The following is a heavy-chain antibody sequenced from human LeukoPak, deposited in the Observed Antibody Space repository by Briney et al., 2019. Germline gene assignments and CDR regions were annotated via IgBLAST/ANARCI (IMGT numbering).Heavy chain of an antibody. V-gene: IGHV4-59*01. CDR1: GGSISSYY. D-gene: IGHD3-9*01. CDR3: AREYYDILTGWAGMDV. Sequence: SETLSLTCTVSGGSISSYYWSWIRQPPGKGLEWIGYIYYSGSTNYNPSLKSRVTISVDTSKNQFSLKLSSVTAADTAVYYCAREYYDILTGWAGMDVWGKGTTVTASS. CDR2: IYYSGST. J-gene: IGHJ6*04.